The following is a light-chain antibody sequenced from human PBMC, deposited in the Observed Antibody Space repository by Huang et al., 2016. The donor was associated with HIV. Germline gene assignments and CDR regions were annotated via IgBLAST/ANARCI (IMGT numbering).Light chain of an antibody. J-gene: IGKJ1*01. CDR1: QSVSNE. CDR2: GAN. CDR3: QQYNDWPWT. V-gene: IGKV3-15*01. Sequence: EIVMTQSPGTLSVSPGERATLSCRASQSVSNEVAWFQQIPGQAPRLLIYGANIRPSGTPAGFSGSGSGTEFTLTISSLQSEDFAIYYCQQYNDWPWTFGQGTKVEI.